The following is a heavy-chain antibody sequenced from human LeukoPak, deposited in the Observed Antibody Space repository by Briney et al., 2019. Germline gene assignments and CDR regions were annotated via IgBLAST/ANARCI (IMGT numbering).Heavy chain of an antibody. CDR3: ARGRWYYDFWSPPWYNWFDP. D-gene: IGHD3-3*01. Sequence: SVKVSCKASGGTFSSYAISWVRQAPGQGLEWMGGIITIFGTANYAQKFQGRVTITADESTSTAYMELSSLRSEDTAVYYCARGRWYYDFWSPPWYNWFDPWGQGTLVTVSS. J-gene: IGHJ5*02. CDR2: IITIFGTA. CDR1: GGTFSSYA. V-gene: IGHV1-69*01.